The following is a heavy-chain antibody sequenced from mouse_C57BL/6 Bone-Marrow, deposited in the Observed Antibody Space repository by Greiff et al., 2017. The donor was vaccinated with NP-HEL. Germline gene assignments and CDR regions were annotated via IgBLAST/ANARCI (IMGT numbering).Heavy chain of an antibody. CDR1: GFSFNTYA. Sequence: EVQLVESGGGLVQPKGSLKLSCAASGFSFNTYAMNWVRQAPGKGLEWVARIRSKSNNYATYYADSVKDRFTISSDDSESMLYLQMNNLKTEDTAMYYCVRHDGPYYYAMDYWGQGTSVTVSS. V-gene: IGHV10-1*01. CDR3: VRHDGPYYYAMDY. CDR2: IRSKSNNYAT. D-gene: IGHD2-3*01. J-gene: IGHJ4*01.